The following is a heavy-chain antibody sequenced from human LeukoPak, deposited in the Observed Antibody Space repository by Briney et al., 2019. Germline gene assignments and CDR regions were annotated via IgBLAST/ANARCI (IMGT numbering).Heavy chain of an antibody. CDR2: ISGSGGST. Sequence: GGSLRLSCAASGFTFSSYGMSWVRQAPGKGLEWVSVISGSGGSTYYADSVKGRFTISRDNSKNTLYLQMNSLRAEDTAVYYCAKVQWLVPTFDYWGQGTLVTVSS. V-gene: IGHV3-23*01. D-gene: IGHD6-19*01. CDR3: AKVQWLVPTFDY. J-gene: IGHJ4*02. CDR1: GFTFSSYG.